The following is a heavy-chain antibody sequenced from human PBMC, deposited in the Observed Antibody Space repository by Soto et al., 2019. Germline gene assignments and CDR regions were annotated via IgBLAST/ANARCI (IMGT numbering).Heavy chain of an antibody. D-gene: IGHD3-10*01. V-gene: IGHV4-39*01. Sequence: SETLSLTCAFSDGSISSSSYYWGWIRQPPGKGLELIWSIYYSGSTYYNPSLKSRVTISVDTSKNQFSLKLSSVTAADTDVYYCASIYGSGSYHYYYYGMDVWGQGTTVT. CDR3: ASIYGSGSYHYYYYGMDV. CDR1: DGSISSSSYY. CDR2: IYYSGST. J-gene: IGHJ6*02.